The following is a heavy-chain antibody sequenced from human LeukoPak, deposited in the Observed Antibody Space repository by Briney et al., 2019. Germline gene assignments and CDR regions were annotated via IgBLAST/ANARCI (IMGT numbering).Heavy chain of an antibody. D-gene: IGHD2-21*01. J-gene: IGHJ2*01. CDR2: IYYSGST. V-gene: IGHV4-59*01. CDR1: GGSISSYY. Sequence: SETLSLTCTVSGGSISSYYWSWIRQPPGKGLEWIGYIYYSGSTNYNPSLKSRVTISVDTSKNQFSLKLSSVTAADTAVYYCAGTPMVIHRLDWYFDLWGRGTLVTVSS. CDR3: AGTPMVIHRLDWYFDL.